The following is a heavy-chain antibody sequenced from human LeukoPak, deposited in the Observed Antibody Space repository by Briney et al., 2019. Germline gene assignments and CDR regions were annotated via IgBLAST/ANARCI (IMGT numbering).Heavy chain of an antibody. J-gene: IGHJ5*02. D-gene: IGHD2-2*01. V-gene: IGHV4-39*07. CDR2: IYYSGST. Sequence: SETLSLTCTVSGGSISSSSYYWGWIRQPPGKGLEGIGSIYYSGSTYYNPSLKSRVTISVDTSKNQFSLKLSPVTAADTAVYYCARESVPAAIAGWFDPWGQGTLVTVSS. CDR1: GGSISSSSYY. CDR3: ARESVPAAIAGWFDP.